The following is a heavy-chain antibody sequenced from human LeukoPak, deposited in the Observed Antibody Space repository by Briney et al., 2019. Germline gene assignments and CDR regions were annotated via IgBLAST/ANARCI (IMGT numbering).Heavy chain of an antibody. CDR2: ISRSGSTI. Sequence: GGSLRLSRAASVFTLSDYYMSWIRQAPGKGLEGVSYISRSGSTIYYADPLKGRFTISRDNDKNSLYPQMISLRAEDTAVYYCARDSGKYGDYVDDAFDIWGQGTMVTVSS. CDR3: ARDSGKYGDYVDDAFDI. V-gene: IGHV3-11*04. J-gene: IGHJ3*02. D-gene: IGHD4-17*01. CDR1: VFTLSDYY.